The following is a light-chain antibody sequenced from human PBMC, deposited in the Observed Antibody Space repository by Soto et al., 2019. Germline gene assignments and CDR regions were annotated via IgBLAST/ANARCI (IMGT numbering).Light chain of an antibody. CDR1: QSVSTNY. Sequence: EIVLTQSPGTLSLSPGDRVTLSCRASQSVSTNYFSWYQQKPGQAPRLLIYRTSRRAVGIPDRFSGRGSGTDFTLTISRLEPEDFAMYYCQQYGDFNSPRYSFGQGTRLEI. CDR2: RTS. V-gene: IGKV3-20*01. J-gene: IGKJ2*03. CDR3: QQYGDFNSPRYS.